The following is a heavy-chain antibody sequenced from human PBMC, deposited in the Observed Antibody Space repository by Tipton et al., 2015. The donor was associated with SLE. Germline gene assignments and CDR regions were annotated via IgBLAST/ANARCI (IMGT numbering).Heavy chain of an antibody. CDR3: ARTRSNLYYHYYMDV. Sequence: LRLSCTVSGGSISSYYWSWIRQPAGKGLEWIGRTYTTGSTNYNPSLKSRVTMSVDTSKNQFSLKLTSVTAADTAVNYCARTRSNLYYHYYMDVWGKGTTVTVSS. D-gene: IGHD4-11*01. CDR2: TYTTGST. CDR1: GGSISSYY. J-gene: IGHJ6*03. V-gene: IGHV4-4*07.